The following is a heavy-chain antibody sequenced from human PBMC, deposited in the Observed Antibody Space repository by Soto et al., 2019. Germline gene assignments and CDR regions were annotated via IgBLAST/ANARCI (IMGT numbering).Heavy chain of an antibody. CDR2: IIPIFGTA. Sequence: GASVKVSCKASGGTFSSYAISWVRQAPGQGLEWMGGIIPIFGTANYAQKFQGRVTITADESTSTAYMELSSLRSEDTAVYYCASPHFRGSSFAFDYWGQGTLVTVSS. V-gene: IGHV1-69*13. CDR1: GGTFSSYA. D-gene: IGHD6-6*01. J-gene: IGHJ4*02. CDR3: ASPHFRGSSFAFDY.